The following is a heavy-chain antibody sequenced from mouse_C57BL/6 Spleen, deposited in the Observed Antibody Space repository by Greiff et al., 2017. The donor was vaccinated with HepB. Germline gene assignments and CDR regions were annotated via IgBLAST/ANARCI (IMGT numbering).Heavy chain of an antibody. CDR1: GFTFSSYG. D-gene: IGHD1-1*01. J-gene: IGHJ2*01. CDR2: ISSGGSYT. V-gene: IGHV5-6*01. Sequence: EVQGVESGGDLVKPGGSLKLSCAASGFTFSSYGMSWVRQTPDKRLEWVATISSGGSYTYYPDSVKGRFTISRDNAKNTLYLQMSSLKSEDTAMYYCAREVQGTTGYFDYWGQGTTLTVSS. CDR3: AREVQGTTGYFDY.